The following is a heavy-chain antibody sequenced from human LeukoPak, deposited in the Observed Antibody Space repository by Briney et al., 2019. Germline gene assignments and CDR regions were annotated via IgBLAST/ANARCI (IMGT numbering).Heavy chain of an antibody. D-gene: IGHD3-10*01. V-gene: IGHV3-30*04. J-gene: IGHJ4*02. CDR1: GFTFSSYA. CDR2: ISYDGSNK. Sequence: PGGSLRLSCAASGFTFSSYAMHWVRQAPGKGPEWVAVISYDGSNKYNADSVKGRFTSSRDNSKNTLYLQINSLRAEDTAVDYCARDRYYGSASYYSSYGYWGQGTLVTVSS. CDR3: ARDRYYGSASYYSSYGY.